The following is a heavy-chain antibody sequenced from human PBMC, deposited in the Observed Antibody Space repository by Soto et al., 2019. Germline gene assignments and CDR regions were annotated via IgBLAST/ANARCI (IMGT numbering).Heavy chain of an antibody. D-gene: IGHD2-8*01. Sequence: GSLRLSCAASGFTFSTYWMDWVRQTPGKGLEWVANINQDGSEKNYVDSLKGRFTISRDNAKNSLYLQMSSLTADDSALYYCSRSLNAWGQGTLVTVSS. CDR2: INQDGSEK. V-gene: IGHV3-7*01. J-gene: IGHJ5*02. CDR1: GFTFSTYW. CDR3: SRSLNA.